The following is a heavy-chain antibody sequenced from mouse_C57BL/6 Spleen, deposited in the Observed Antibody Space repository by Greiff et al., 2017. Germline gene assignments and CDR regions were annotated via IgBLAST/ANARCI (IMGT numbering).Heavy chain of an antibody. D-gene: IGHD4-1*01. V-gene: IGHV1-64*01. CDR2: IHPNSGST. CDR3: ARRGTGLDY. Sequence: VQLQQSGAELVKPGASVKLSCKASGYTFTSYWMHWVKQRPGQGLEWIGMIHPNSGSTNYNEKFKSKATLNVDKSSSTAYMQLSSLTSEDSAVYYCARRGTGLDYWGQGTTLTVSS. CDR1: GYTFTSYW. J-gene: IGHJ2*01.